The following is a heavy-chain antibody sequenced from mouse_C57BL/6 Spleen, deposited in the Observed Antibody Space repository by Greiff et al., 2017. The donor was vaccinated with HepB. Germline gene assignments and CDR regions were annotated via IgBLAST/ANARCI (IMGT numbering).Heavy chain of an antibody. Sequence: QVQLQQPGAELVKPGASVKLSCKASGYTFTSYWMHWVKQRPGQGLEWIGMIHPNSGSTNYNEKFKSKATLTVDKSSSTAYMQLSSLTSEDSAVYYCARGYSKGHLFAYWGQGTLVTVSA. D-gene: IGHD2-5*01. CDR3: ARGYSKGHLFAY. CDR1: GYTFTSYW. CDR2: IHPNSGST. V-gene: IGHV1-64*01. J-gene: IGHJ3*01.